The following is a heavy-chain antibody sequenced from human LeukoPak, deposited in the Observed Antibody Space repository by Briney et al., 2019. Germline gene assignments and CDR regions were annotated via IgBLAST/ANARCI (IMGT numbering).Heavy chain of an antibody. CDR2: IYPGDSDT. Sequence: GESLKISCKGSGYSFTSYWIGWVRQVPGKGLEWMGIIYPGDSDTRYSPSFQGQVTISADKSISTAYLQWSSLKASDTAMYYCARHVGPDYYDSSGYLDYWGQGTLVTVSS. V-gene: IGHV5-51*01. CDR1: GYSFTSYW. CDR3: ARHVGPDYYDSSGYLDY. D-gene: IGHD3-22*01. J-gene: IGHJ4*02.